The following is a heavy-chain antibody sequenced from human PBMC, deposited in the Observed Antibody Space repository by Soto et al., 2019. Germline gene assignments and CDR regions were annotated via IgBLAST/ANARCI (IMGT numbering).Heavy chain of an antibody. D-gene: IGHD3-3*02. Sequence: SETLSLTCTVSGGSISSSSYYWGWIRQPPGKGLEWIGSIYYSGSTYYNPSLKSRVTISVDTSKNQFSLKLSSVTAADTAVYYCARARKGSFLEWSTYYFDYWGQGTRGTVS. V-gene: IGHV4-39*01. J-gene: IGHJ4*02. CDR3: ARARKGSFLEWSTYYFDY. CDR1: GGSISSSSYY. CDR2: IYYSGST.